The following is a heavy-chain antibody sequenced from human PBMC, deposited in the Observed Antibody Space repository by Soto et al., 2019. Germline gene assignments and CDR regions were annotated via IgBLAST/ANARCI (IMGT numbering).Heavy chain of an antibody. J-gene: IGHJ4*02. CDR1: GFDFSSHA. Sequence: QVQLVESGGGVGQPGRSLRLSCAASGFDFSSHAMHCVRQPPGKGPEWLATISFDGGDEFYADSVKGRFTISRDNSKSTLFLQMNSLTAEDTATYYCVIFCGGDCYNHWGQGTLVAVSS. CDR2: ISFDGGDE. V-gene: IGHV3-30-3*01. D-gene: IGHD2-21*02. CDR3: VIFCGGDCYNH.